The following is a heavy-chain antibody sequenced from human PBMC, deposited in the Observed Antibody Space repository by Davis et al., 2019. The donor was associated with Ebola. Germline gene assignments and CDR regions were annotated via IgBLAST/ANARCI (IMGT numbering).Heavy chain of an antibody. Sequence: ASVTVSCKASGYTFAGYCLHWVRQAPGQGLEWMGWINPYSGGTVYAPKFQDRVTMTSDTSITTAYMELNSLRSDDTAIYYCARDLGYHANYLAAYWGQGTLVTVSS. V-gene: IGHV1-2*02. CDR1: GYTFAGYC. D-gene: IGHD4/OR15-4a*01. CDR2: INPYSGGT. CDR3: ARDLGYHANYLAAY. J-gene: IGHJ4*02.